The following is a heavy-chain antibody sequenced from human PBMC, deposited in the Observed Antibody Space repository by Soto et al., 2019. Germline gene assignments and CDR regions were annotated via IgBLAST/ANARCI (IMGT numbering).Heavy chain of an antibody. D-gene: IGHD3-9*01. J-gene: IGHJ6*02. CDR1: GGTFSSYA. Sequence: SVKVSCKASGGTFSSYAISWVRQAPGQGLEWMGGIIPIFGTANYAQKFQGRVTITADESTSTAYMELSSLRSEDTAVYYCARLLNYDILTGLVNRSFIYYYYGMDVWGQGTTVTVSS. V-gene: IGHV1-69*13. CDR3: ARLLNYDILTGLVNRSFIYYYYGMDV. CDR2: IIPIFGTA.